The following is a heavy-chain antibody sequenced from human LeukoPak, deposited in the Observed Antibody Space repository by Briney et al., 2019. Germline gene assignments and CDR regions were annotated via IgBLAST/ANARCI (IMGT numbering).Heavy chain of an antibody. CDR2: ISGSGGST. Sequence: GGSLRLSCAASGFTFSSYAMSWVRQAPGKGLEWVSAISGSGGSTYYADSVKGRFTISRDNSKNTLYLQMNSLRAEDTAVYYCARDSSNLSSYQTHIDYWGQGALVTVSS. CDR1: GFTFSSYA. CDR3: ARDSSNLSSYQTHIDY. J-gene: IGHJ4*02. D-gene: IGHD2-2*01. V-gene: IGHV3-23*01.